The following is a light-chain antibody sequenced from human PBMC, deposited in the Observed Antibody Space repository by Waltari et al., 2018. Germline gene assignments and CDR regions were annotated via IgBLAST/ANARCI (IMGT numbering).Light chain of an antibody. CDR1: QSISSY. Sequence: DIQMTQSPSSLSASVGDRVTITCRASQSISSYLNWYQQKPGKAPKLLIYAASSLQSGVPSRFSGSGSGTDFTLTISSLQPEDFATYYCQQSYSTPRHTFGKGTKLEIK. CDR3: QQSYSTPRHT. J-gene: IGKJ2*01. V-gene: IGKV1-39*01. CDR2: AAS.